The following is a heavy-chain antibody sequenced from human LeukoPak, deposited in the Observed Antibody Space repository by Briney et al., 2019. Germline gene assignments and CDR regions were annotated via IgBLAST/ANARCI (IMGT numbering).Heavy chain of an antibody. CDR3: ARRDSSGYYFRFDY. V-gene: IGHV5-51*01. CDR1: GYSFTSYW. Sequence: GESLKISCKGSGYSFTSYWIGWVRQMPGKGLEWIGIIYPGDSESSYSPSFQGQVTISADKSISTAYLQWSSLKASDSAMYYCARRDSSGYYFRFDYWGRGTLVTVSS. J-gene: IGHJ4*02. D-gene: IGHD3-22*01. CDR2: IYPGDSES.